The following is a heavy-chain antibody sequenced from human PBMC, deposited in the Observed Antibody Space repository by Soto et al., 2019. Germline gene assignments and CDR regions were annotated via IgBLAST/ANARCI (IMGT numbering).Heavy chain of an antibody. D-gene: IGHD4-17*01. CDR2: IFFSGDP. J-gene: IGHJ4*02. CDR3: ARDNYGGMIDY. V-gene: IGHV4-31*03. Sequence: QVQLQASGPGLLKPSQTLSLTCPVSGGSVLNGGYYWNWIRQRPGEGLQWIGKIFFSGDPYYSQAHKSRLFLSIDTSKKQFPHKLRSLTAADTAIYYCARDNYGGMIDYWGQGNLVTVS. CDR1: GGSVLNGGYY.